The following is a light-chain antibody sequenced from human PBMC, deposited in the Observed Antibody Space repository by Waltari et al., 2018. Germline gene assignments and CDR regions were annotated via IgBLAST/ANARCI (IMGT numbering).Light chain of an antibody. J-gene: IGKJ1*01. CDR3: QQSFSSPWT. CDR2: GAS. Sequence: DIQMTQSPSSLSASVGDTVTVTCRASQNIRTYLNWYQQKPAKAPKLLIYGASTLQRGVPSRFRGSASGTEFTLTVTNLQPDDFATYFCQQSFSSPWTFGQGTTVEIK. V-gene: IGKV1-39*01. CDR1: QNIRTY.